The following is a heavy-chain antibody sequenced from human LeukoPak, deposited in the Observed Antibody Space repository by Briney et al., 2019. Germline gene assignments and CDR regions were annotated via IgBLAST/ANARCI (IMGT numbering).Heavy chain of an antibody. CDR3: ARDRGDGYNYRSPFDY. CDR2: ISWNAGNI. CDR1: GFTFDDYA. J-gene: IGHJ4*02. Sequence: QPGGSLRLSCAASGFTFDDYAMHWVRQAPGKGLEWVSGISWNAGNIAYADSVKGRFTISRDNAKNSLYLEMNNLGAEDTAVYYCARDRGDGYNYRSPFDYWGQGTLVTVSS. D-gene: IGHD5-24*01. V-gene: IGHV3-9*01.